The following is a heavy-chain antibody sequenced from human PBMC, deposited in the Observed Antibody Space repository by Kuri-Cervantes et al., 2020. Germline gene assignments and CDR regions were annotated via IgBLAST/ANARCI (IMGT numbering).Heavy chain of an antibody. CDR2: ISGSGGST. D-gene: IGHD2-2*01. V-gene: IGHV3-23*01. J-gene: IGHJ4*02. CDR1: GFTFSNYA. Sequence: GGSLRLSCAASGFTFSNYAMSWVRQAPGKGLEWVSAISGSGGSTYYVDSVKGRFTISRDNSKNTLYLQMNSLRAEDTAVYYCARVAMTGTSKYSFDYWGQGTLVTVSS. CDR3: ARVAMTGTSKYSFDY.